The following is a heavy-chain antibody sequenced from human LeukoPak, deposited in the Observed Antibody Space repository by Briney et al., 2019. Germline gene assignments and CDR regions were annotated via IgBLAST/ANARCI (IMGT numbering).Heavy chain of an antibody. CDR2: IKQDGSEK. J-gene: IGHJ4*02. Sequence: GGSLRLSCAASGFTFSSYWMSWVRQAPGKGLEWVANIKQDGSEKYYVDSVKGRFTISRDNAKNSLYLQMNSLRAEDTAVYYCARGDGSDYYGSGSYGFGYWGQGTLVTVSS. V-gene: IGHV3-7*01. D-gene: IGHD3-10*01. CDR1: GFTFSSYW. CDR3: ARGDGSDYYGSGSYGFGY.